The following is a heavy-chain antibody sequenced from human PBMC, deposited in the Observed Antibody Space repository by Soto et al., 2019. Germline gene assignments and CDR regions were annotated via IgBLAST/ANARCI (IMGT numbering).Heavy chain of an antibody. D-gene: IGHD3-16*01. J-gene: IGHJ6*02. Sequence: QVQLVQSGAEVKKPGASVKVSCKASGYTFTSYDINWVRQATGQGLEWMGWMNPNSGNTGYAQKFXDXVXMXXITSVSTAYMDLSSRRSEDTAVYYCASEGVRGMDVWGQGTTVTVSS. CDR1: GYTFTSYD. V-gene: IGHV1-8*01. CDR3: ASEGVRGMDV. CDR2: MNPNSGNT.